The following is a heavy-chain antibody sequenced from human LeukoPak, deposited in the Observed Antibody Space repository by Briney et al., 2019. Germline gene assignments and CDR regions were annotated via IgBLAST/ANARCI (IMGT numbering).Heavy chain of an antibody. CDR1: GFTFSSYG. D-gene: IGHD3-22*01. V-gene: IGHV3-30*18. Sequence: PGRSLRLSCAASGFTFSSYGMHWVRQAPGKGLQWVAVISYDGSNKYYADSVKGRFTISRDNSKNTLYLQMNSLRAEDTAVYYCAKDLEAVTMIVPYWGQGTLVTVSS. CDR2: ISYDGSNK. J-gene: IGHJ4*02. CDR3: AKDLEAVTMIVPY.